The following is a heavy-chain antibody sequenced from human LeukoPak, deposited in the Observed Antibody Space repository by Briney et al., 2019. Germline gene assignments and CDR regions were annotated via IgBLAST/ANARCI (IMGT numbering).Heavy chain of an antibody. CDR2: IYPTGNT. CDR3: ARLKFYDSTGYSPGYYMDV. Sequence: KSSETLSLTCSVSGGAIISNYWSWIRQPAGKGPEWIGRIYPTGNTDYNPSLKTRVTMSTDLSKKQFSLRLRSVTAADTAVYYCARLKFYDSTGYSPGYYMDVWGKGTAVTVSS. D-gene: IGHD3-22*01. J-gene: IGHJ6*03. CDR1: GGAIISNY. V-gene: IGHV4-4*07.